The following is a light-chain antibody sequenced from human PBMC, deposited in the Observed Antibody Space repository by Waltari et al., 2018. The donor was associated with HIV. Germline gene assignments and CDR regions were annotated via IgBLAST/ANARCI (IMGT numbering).Light chain of an antibody. Sequence: DIQLTQSPSTLSASVGDRVTITCRASRSISAWLAWYQQKPGKAPNLLIYKASTLESGVPSRFSGSGSGTEFTLTIASLQPDDFATYYCHHYYTPMGTFGQGTKVEIK. J-gene: IGKJ1*01. CDR1: RSISAW. V-gene: IGKV1-5*03. CDR3: HHYYTPMGT. CDR2: KAS.